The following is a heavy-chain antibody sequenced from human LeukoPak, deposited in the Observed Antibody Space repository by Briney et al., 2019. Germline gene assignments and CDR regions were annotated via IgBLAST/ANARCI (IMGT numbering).Heavy chain of an antibody. Sequence: GGSLRLSCAASGFTFSSSRISWVRQVPGKGLEWVANIKKDGSETYYVDSVKGRFTISRDNAKNSLYLQMNSLRAEDTAMYYCARGRYSGTTYYFDYWGQGTLVTVSS. CDR3: ARGRYSGTTYYFDY. J-gene: IGHJ4*02. CDR2: IKKDGSET. CDR1: GFTFSSSR. V-gene: IGHV3-7*03. D-gene: IGHD5-12*01.